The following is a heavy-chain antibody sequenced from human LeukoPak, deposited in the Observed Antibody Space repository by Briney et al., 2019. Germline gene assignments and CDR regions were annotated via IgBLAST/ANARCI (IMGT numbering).Heavy chain of an antibody. CDR2: INPNSGGT. J-gene: IGHJ4*02. CDR1: GYTFTGYY. V-gene: IGHV1-2*02. Sequence: GASVNVSCKASGYTFTGYYMHWVRQAPGQGLEWMGWINPNSGGTNYAQKFQGRVTMTRDTSISTAYMELSRLRSDDTAVYYCAVGITMISSPRGYFDYWGQGTLVTVSS. CDR3: AVGITMISSPRGYFDY. D-gene: IGHD3-22*01.